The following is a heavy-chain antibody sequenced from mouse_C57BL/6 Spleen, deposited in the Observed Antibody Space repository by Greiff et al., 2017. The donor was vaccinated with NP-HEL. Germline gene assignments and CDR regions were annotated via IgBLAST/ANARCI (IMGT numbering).Heavy chain of an antibody. CDR1: GYAFSSYW. CDR3: ARRLLGSSYWYFDV. V-gene: IGHV1-82*01. Sequence: VQLQQSGPELVKPGASVKISCKASGYAFSSYWMNWVKQRPGKGLEWIGRIYPGDGDTNYNGKFKGKATLTADKSSSTAYMQLSSLTAEDSAVYFGARRLLGSSYWYFDVWGTGTTVTVSS. D-gene: IGHD1-1*01. J-gene: IGHJ1*03. CDR2: IYPGDGDT.